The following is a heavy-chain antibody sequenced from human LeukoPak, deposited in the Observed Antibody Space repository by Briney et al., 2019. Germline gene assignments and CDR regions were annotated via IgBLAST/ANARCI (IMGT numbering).Heavy chain of an antibody. CDR3: AREPYGDVPF. V-gene: IGHV4-59*01. Sequence: SETLSLTCTISGGSISSYYWSWIRQPPGKGLEWIGYIYYSGSTNYNPSLKSRVTISVDTSKNQFSLKLSSVTAADTAVYYCAREPYGDVPFWGQGTLVTVSS. D-gene: IGHD4-17*01. CDR2: IYYSGST. J-gene: IGHJ4*02. CDR1: GGSISSYY.